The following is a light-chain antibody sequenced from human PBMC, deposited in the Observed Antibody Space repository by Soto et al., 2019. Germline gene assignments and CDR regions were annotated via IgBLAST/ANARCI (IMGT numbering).Light chain of an antibody. CDR2: DAS. CDR3: QQRSNWPPIT. CDR1: QSVNRY. Sequence: EIVLTQSPATLSLSPGERATLSCRASQSVNRYLAWYQQKAGQAPRLLIYDASNRATGVPARFSGSGSGTDFTLTSSSLEREDFAVYYCQQRSNWPPITFGQGTRLEIK. J-gene: IGKJ5*01. V-gene: IGKV3-11*01.